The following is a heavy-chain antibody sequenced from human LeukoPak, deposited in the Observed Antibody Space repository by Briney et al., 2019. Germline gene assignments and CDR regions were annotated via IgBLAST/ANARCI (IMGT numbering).Heavy chain of an antibody. Sequence: GGSLRLSCAASGFTFSSYGMHWVRQAPGKGLEWVAVIWYDGSNKYYADSVKGRFTISRGNSKNTLYLQMNSLRAEDTAVYYCAKDTLDPTLDYWGQGTLVTVSS. J-gene: IGHJ4*02. CDR3: AKDTLDPTLDY. CDR2: IWYDGSNK. CDR1: GFTFSSYG. D-gene: IGHD1-1*01. V-gene: IGHV3-33*06.